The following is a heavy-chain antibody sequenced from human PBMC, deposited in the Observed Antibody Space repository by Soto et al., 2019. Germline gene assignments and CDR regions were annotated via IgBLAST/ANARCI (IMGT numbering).Heavy chain of an antibody. CDR1: GFTFSDYG. Sequence: QLQLVESGGGVVQPGRSLRLSCAASGFTFSDYGMHWVRQAPGKGLEWVAVIWYDGSEKNYADSVKGRFTISRDNSKNTLYLQMNSLRAEDTAVYYCARQSLGNIRLRGLDYWGQGALVTVSS. V-gene: IGHV3-33*01. CDR3: ARQSLGNIRLRGLDY. J-gene: IGHJ4*02. D-gene: IGHD1-1*01. CDR2: IWYDGSEK.